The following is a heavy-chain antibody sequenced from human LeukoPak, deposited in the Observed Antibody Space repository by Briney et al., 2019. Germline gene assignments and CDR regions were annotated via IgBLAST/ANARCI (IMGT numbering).Heavy chain of an antibody. J-gene: IGHJ6*03. CDR3: ARVPAAKFYHYYYMDV. D-gene: IGHD2-2*01. Sequence: SETLSLTCTVSGGSISSSYSYWGWIRQPPGKGLEWIGNIYYSGSTYYSPSLTSRVAVSVDTSENQFSLKLSSVTAADTAVYYCARVPAAKFYHYYYMDVWGKGTTVTVSS. CDR2: IYYSGST. CDR1: GGSISSSYSY. V-gene: IGHV4-39*07.